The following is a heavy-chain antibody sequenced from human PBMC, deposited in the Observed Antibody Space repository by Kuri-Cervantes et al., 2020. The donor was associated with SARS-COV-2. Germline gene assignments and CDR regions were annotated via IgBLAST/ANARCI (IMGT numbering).Heavy chain of an antibody. CDR1: GDSVSSNSAA. CDR3: ARDVSGYSSSWYGPYYFDY. CDR2: TYYRSKWYN. J-gene: IGHJ4*02. Sequence: SCAISGDSVSSNSAAWNWIRQSPSRGLEWLGRTYYRSKWYNDYAVSVKSRITINPDTSKNQFSLQLNSVTPEDTAVYYCARDVSGYSSSWYGPYYFDYWGQGTQVTVSS. V-gene: IGHV6-1*01. D-gene: IGHD6-13*01.